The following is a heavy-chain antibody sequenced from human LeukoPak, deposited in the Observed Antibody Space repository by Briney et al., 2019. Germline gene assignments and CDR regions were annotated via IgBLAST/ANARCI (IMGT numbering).Heavy chain of an antibody. CDR1: GGSISSGSCY. Sequence: SETLSLTCTVSGGSISSGSCYWSWIRQPAGKGLEWIGRIYTSGSTNYNPSLKSRVTISVGTSKNQFSLKLSSVTAADTAVYYCARDRGSSSVGYYYMDVWGKGTTVTVSS. D-gene: IGHD6-6*01. V-gene: IGHV4-61*02. CDR2: IYTSGST. CDR3: ARDRGSSSVGYYYMDV. J-gene: IGHJ6*03.